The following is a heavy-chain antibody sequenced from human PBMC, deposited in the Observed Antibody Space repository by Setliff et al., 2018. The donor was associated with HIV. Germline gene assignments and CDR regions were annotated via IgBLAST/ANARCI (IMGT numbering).Heavy chain of an antibody. CDR1: DYTFTTYW. CDR3: ARAIDFLTEELNWYFDL. V-gene: IGHV5-51*01. D-gene: IGHD3-9*01. Sequence: GESLKISCKAVDYTFTTYWIGWVRQMPGEGLEWMGIIYPEDSNIKYNPSFQNQVTISADKSISTAYLQVHNLKASDTAIYYCARAIDFLTEELNWYFDLWGRGTLVTVSS. CDR2: IYPEDSNI. J-gene: IGHJ2*01.